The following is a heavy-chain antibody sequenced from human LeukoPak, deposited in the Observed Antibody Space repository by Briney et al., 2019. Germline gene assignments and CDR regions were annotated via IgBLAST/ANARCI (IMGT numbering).Heavy chain of an antibody. J-gene: IGHJ3*02. D-gene: IGHD1-26*01. CDR2: ITPFNGNT. Sequence: GASVKVSCKASGYTFTYRYLHWVRQAPGQALEWMGWITPFNGNTNYAQKFQDRVTITRDRSMSTAYMELSSLRSEDTATYYCARSIVGATYAFDIWGQGTMVTVSS. CDR3: ARSIVGATYAFDI. CDR1: GYTFTYRY. V-gene: IGHV1-45*02.